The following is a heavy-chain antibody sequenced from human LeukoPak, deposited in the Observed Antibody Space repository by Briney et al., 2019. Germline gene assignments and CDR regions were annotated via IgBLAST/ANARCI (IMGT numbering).Heavy chain of an antibody. CDR1: GGSIRITSYY. CDR2: INHSGST. CDR3: ALRSIPYGSFDY. V-gene: IGHV4-39*07. D-gene: IGHD3-10*01. Sequence: PSETLSLTCTVSGGSIRITSYYWGWVRQPPGKWLEWIGEINHSGSTNYNPSLNSRGTISVDPSKNQFSLKLSSVTAADTAVYYCALRSIPYGSFDYWGQGNLVTVSS. J-gene: IGHJ4*02.